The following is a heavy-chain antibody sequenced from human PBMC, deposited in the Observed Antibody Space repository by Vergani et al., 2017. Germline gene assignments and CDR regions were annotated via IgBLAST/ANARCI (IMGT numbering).Heavy chain of an antibody. J-gene: IGHJ4*02. CDR1: GFTFSNAW. CDR2: IKSKTDGGTT. V-gene: IGHV3-15*01. CDR3: ARDQYGDYSFAG. D-gene: IGHD4-17*01. Sequence: EVQLVESGGGLVKPGGSLRLSCAASGFTFSNAWMSWVRQAPGKGLEWVGRIKSKTDGGTTDYAAPVKGRFTISRDNSKNTLYLQMNSLRAEDTSMYYCARDQYGDYSFAGWGQGTLVTVSS.